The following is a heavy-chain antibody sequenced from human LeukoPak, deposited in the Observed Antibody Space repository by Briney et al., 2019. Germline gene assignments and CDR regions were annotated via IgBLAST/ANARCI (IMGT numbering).Heavy chain of an antibody. Sequence: PGGSLRLSCAASGFIFKTSGMHWVRQAPGKGLEWVAIISYDGENEYYGDSVKGRFTISRDNSKDTVYLQMNSLRPEDTAMYFCAKDLRSAVGGGGGTFDFWGQGSLVIVSS. J-gene: IGHJ4*02. CDR3: AKDLRSAVGGGGGTFDF. V-gene: IGHV3-30*18. CDR1: GFIFKTSG. CDR2: ISYDGENE. D-gene: IGHD6-19*01.